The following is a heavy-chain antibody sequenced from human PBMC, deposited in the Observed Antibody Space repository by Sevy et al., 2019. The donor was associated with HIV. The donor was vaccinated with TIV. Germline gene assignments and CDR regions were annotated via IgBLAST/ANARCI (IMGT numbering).Heavy chain of an antibody. V-gene: IGHV3-13*01. CDR2: IGTAGDT. J-gene: IGHJ5*02. Sequence: GGSLRLSCVVSGFTFSEYDMHWVRQGAGKGLEWVSGIGTAGDTYHPGSVKGRFTISRENTENDLYLQVSSLRAGDTAVYYCAGGMGHSYGAPAGGFDPWGQGTLVTVSS. D-gene: IGHD5-18*01. CDR3: AGGMGHSYGAPAGGFDP. CDR1: GFTFSEYD.